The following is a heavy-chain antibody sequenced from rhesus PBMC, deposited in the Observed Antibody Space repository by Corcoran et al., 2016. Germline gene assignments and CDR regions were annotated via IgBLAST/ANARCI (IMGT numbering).Heavy chain of an antibody. CDR1: GYTFTRYY. CDR3: TRACCLRFDY. J-gene: IGHJ4*01. CDR2: TDANKGNK. V-gene: IGHV1-1*01. Sequence: QVQLVQSGAEIKQPGASVQLSCKASGYTFTRYYIHWVRHAPGQGLEWRGQTDANKGNKGYEQKSHGRVTIPTNTSTSTGYMVLSSLRSEDTAVYYCTRACCLRFDYWGQGVLVTVSS. D-gene: IGHD2-39*01.